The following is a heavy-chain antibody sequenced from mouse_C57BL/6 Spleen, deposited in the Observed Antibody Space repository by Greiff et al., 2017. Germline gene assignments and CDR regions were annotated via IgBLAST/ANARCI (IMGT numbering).Heavy chain of an antibody. CDR1: GYTFTSYW. D-gene: IGHD1-1*01. Sequence: VQLQQPGAELVKPGASVKLSCKASGYTFTSYWMHWVKQRPGQGLEWIGMIHPNSGSTNYNEKFKSKATLTVDKSSSTAYMQLSSLTSEDSAVXYCARSRGSSSWFAYWGQGTLVTVSA. CDR3: ARSRGSSSWFAY. V-gene: IGHV1-64*01. J-gene: IGHJ3*01. CDR2: IHPNSGST.